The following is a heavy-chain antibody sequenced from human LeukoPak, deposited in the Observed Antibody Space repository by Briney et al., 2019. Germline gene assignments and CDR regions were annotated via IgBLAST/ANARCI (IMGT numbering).Heavy chain of an antibody. CDR2: INTNTGNP. D-gene: IGHD3-22*01. CDR3: AREPHPHYYDSSGYMY. V-gene: IGHV7-4-1*02. Sequence: PAASVKVSCKASGYTFTSYAMNWVRQPPGQGLEWMGWINTNTGNPTYAQGFTGRFVFSVDTSVSTAYLQISSLKAEDTAVYYCAREPHPHYYDSSGYMYWGQGTLVTVSS. J-gene: IGHJ4*02. CDR1: GYTFTSYA.